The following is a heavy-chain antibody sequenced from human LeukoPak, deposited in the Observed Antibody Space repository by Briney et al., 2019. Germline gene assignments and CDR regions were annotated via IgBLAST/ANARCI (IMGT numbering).Heavy chain of an antibody. Sequence: PGGSLRLSCAASGFTFSSYSMNWVRQASGKGLEWASSISSSSSYIYYADSVKGRFTISRDNARNSLYLQMNSLRAEDTAVYYCARDYDSSSWYEGSWFDPWGQGTLVTVSS. J-gene: IGHJ5*02. V-gene: IGHV3-21*01. CDR3: ARDYDSSSWYEGSWFDP. CDR1: GFTFSSYS. D-gene: IGHD6-13*01. CDR2: ISSSSSYI.